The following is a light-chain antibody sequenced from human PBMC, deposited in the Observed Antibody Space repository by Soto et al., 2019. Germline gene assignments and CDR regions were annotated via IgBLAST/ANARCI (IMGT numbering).Light chain of an antibody. Sequence: QSVLTQPASVSGSPGQSITISCTETSSDVGGYKSVSWYQQHPGKAPKLMIYEVSDRPSGVSNRFSGSKSGNTASLTISGLQAEDEADYYCSSYTSSTTLDVVFGGGTKVTVL. J-gene: IGLJ2*01. V-gene: IGLV2-14*01. CDR2: EVS. CDR3: SSYTSSTTLDVV. CDR1: SSDVGGYKS.